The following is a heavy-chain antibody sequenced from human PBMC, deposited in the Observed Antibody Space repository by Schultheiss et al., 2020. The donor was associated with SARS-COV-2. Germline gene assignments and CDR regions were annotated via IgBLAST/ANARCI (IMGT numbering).Heavy chain of an antibody. CDR2: ISYDGSNK. D-gene: IGHD6-19*01. V-gene: IGHV3-30*01. CDR3: ARDRARHSGWYGEY. J-gene: IGHJ4*02. CDR1: GFTFSSYA. Sequence: GGSLRLSCAASGFTFSSYAMHWVRQAPGKGLEWVAVISYDGSNKYYADSVKGRFTISRDNSKNTLYLQMNSLRAEDTAVYYCARDRARHSGWYGEYWGQGTLVTVSS.